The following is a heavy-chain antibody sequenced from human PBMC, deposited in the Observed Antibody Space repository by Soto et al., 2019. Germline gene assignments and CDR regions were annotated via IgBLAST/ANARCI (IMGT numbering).Heavy chain of an antibody. CDR2: IYYSGST. D-gene: IGHD4-17*01. CDR1: GGSISSSSYY. CDR3: ARQDYGDHVDY. Sequence: SETLSLTCTVSGGSISSSSYYWGWIRQPPGKGLEWIGRIYYSGSTYYNPSLKSRVTISVDTSKNTFSLKLSSVTAADTAVYYCARQDYGDHVDYWGQGTLVTVSS. V-gene: IGHV4-39*01. J-gene: IGHJ4*02.